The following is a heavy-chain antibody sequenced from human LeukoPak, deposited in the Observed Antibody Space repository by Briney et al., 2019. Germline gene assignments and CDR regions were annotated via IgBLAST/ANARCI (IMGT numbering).Heavy chain of an antibody. Sequence: ASVKVSCKASGYTFTSYGITWVRQAPGQGLEWMGCISAYNGITSYAQKLQGRVTMTTDTSTSTAYMELRSLRLDDTAVYYCARAATGFDYWGQGTLVTVSS. J-gene: IGHJ4*02. V-gene: IGHV1-18*01. CDR1: GYTFTSYG. CDR2: ISAYNGIT. CDR3: ARAATGFDY. D-gene: IGHD4-17*01.